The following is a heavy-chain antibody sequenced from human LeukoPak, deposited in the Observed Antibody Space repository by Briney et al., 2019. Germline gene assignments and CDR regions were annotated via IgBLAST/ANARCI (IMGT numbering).Heavy chain of an antibody. CDR3: ARDHTSRGSAKQYSDY. Sequence: ASVKVSCKASGYTFTVYYMHWVRQPPGQGLEWMGWINPNSGGTNYAQKFQGRVNVTRDTSISTAYMELSRLRSDDKAVYYCARDHTSRGSAKQYSDYWGQGTLVTVSS. J-gene: IGHJ4*02. CDR1: GYTFTVYY. D-gene: IGHD1-1*01. CDR2: INPNSGGT. V-gene: IGHV1-2*02.